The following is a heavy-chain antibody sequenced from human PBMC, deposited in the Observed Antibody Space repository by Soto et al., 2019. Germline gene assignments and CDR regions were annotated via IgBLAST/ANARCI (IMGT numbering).Heavy chain of an antibody. CDR1: SGPSKSHN. D-gene: IGHD3-10*01. Sequence: QVQVQQSGPGLVKPSETLSLTCTVSSGPSKSHNWGWIRQPPGRGLEWIGYVYDTWSTSYNPSLKSRVTVSADTSTNRISLTVRFVTAADTAVYYCVRQGIGFLHGLVDVWGQGTTVIVSS. CDR3: VRQGIGFLHGLVDV. V-gene: IGHV4-59*08. CDR2: VYDTWST. J-gene: IGHJ6*01.